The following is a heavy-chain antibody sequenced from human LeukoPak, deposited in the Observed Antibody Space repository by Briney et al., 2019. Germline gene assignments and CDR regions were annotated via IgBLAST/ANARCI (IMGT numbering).Heavy chain of an antibody. Sequence: PSETLSLTCAVYGGSFSGYYWSWIRQPPGKGLEWIGEINHSGSTNYNPSLKSRVTISVDTSKNQFSLKLSSVTAADTAVYYCAGGDNYYDSSGYPGLSYDYWGQGTLVTVSS. CDR1: GGSFSGYY. CDR2: INHSGST. V-gene: IGHV4-34*01. D-gene: IGHD3-22*01. CDR3: AGGDNYYDSSGYPGLSYDY. J-gene: IGHJ4*01.